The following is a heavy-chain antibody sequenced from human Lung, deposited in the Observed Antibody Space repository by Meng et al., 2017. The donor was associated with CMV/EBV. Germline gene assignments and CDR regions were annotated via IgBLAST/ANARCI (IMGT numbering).Heavy chain of an antibody. Sequence: ESXKISXAASGFTFSSYAMSWVRQAPGKGLEWVSGISGSGGSTYYADSVKGRFTISRDNSKNTLFLQMNSLRAEDTAVYYCAKRPFSGNYSPGTLDYWGQXTLVTVSA. CDR1: GFTFSSYA. J-gene: IGHJ4*02. CDR3: AKRPFSGNYSPGTLDY. D-gene: IGHD1-26*01. CDR2: ISGSGGST. V-gene: IGHV3-23*01.